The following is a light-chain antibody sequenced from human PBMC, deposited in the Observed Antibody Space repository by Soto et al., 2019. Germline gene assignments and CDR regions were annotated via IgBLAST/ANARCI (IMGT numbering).Light chain of an antibody. CDR3: QHRDNWPPGAA. V-gene: IGKV3-11*01. CDR2: DAF. Sequence: EIVLTQSPATLSLSPGDRATLSCRASQNINTFLALYQQKPGQAPRRLIYDAFKRATGIPARFSGSGSGTDFPLTISSLEPEDFAVYYCQHRDNWPPGAAFGGGTKVEIK. J-gene: IGKJ4*01. CDR1: QNINTF.